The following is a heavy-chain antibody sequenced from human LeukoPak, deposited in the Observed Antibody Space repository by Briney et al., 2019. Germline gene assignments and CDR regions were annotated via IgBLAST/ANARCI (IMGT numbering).Heavy chain of an antibody. V-gene: IGHV3-74*01. D-gene: IGHD3-10*01. J-gene: IGHJ4*02. CDR2: LNTGGNST. CDR3: TREGAYDSGTYGAGDY. Sequence: PGGPLRLSCTASGFNFSNYWMHWVRQAPAKGLVWVSRLNTGGNSTIYADSVKGRFIISRDNAKSTLYLQMNSLRADDTGVYYCTREGAYDSGTYGAGDYWGQGTLVTVSS. CDR1: GFNFSNYW.